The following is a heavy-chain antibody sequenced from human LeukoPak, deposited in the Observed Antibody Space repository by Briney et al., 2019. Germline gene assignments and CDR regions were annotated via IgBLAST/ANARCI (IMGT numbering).Heavy chain of an antibody. V-gene: IGHV3-30*03. J-gene: IGHJ3*02. D-gene: IGHD1-26*01. CDR3: ARDRLPSLNRKYSGSDRAAFDI. CDR2: ISYDGSNK. CDR1: GFTFSSYS. Sequence: QPGGSLRLSCAASGFTFSSYSMNWVRQAPGKGLEWVAVISYDGSNKYYADSVKVRFTISRDNSKNTLYLQMNSLRAEDTAVYYCARDRLPSLNRKYSGSDRAAFDIWGQGTMVTVSS.